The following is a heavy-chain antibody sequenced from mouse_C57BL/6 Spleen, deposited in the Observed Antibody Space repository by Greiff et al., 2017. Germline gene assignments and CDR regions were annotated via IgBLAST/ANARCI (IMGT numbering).Heavy chain of an antibody. D-gene: IGHD1-1*01. CDR3: ARGGNYYGSSPSMDY. Sequence: VQLQQPGTELVKPGASVKLSCKASGYTFTSYWMHWVKQRPGQGLEWIGNINPSNGGTNYNEKFKSKATLTVDQSSSTAYMQLSSLTSEDSAVYYCARGGNYYGSSPSMDYWGQGTSVTVSS. CDR2: INPSNGGT. J-gene: IGHJ4*01. CDR1: GYTFTSYW. V-gene: IGHV1-53*01.